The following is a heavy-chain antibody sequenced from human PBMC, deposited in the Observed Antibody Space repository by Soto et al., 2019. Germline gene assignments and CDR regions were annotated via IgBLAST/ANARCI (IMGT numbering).Heavy chain of an antibody. CDR2: IYYSGST. V-gene: IGHV4-59*08. D-gene: IGHD4-17*01. CDR3: AGYYGGNFDY. J-gene: IGHJ4*02. CDR1: GGSISSYY. Sequence: SESLSLTCTVSGGSISSYYWSWIRQPPGKGLEWIGYIYYSGSTNYNPSLKSRVTISVDTSKNQFSLKLSSVTAADTAVSYCAGYYGGNFDYWGQGTLVTVS.